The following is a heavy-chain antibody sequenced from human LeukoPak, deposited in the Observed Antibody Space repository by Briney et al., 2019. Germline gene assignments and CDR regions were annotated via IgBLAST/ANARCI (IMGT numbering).Heavy chain of an antibody. Sequence: PGGSLRLSCATSGFTFEDHGLSWVRQAPGKGLEWVSGINWNSGSKRYAASVKGRFSISRDNSNSMVYLQMTSLRLEDTAVYYCARPSPPGDGYNPSDHWGQGSLVIVSS. CDR2: INWNSGSK. V-gene: IGHV3-20*04. CDR3: ARPSPPGDGYNPSDH. J-gene: IGHJ4*02. CDR1: GFTFEDHG. D-gene: IGHD5-24*01.